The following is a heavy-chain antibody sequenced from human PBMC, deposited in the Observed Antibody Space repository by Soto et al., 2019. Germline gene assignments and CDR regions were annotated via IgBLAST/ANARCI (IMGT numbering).Heavy chain of an antibody. J-gene: IGHJ4*02. CDR2: INHIGYT. V-gene: IGHV4-34*02. CDR1: GGSFSDFY. Sequence: QVQLQQWGAGLLKPSETLSLTCAVSGGSFSDFYWTWIRQLPGKGLEWIGEINHIGYTNYNPSLGSRVAISVDTSKTQFSLTLRSVTAADTAVYYCGPRGAVAPRGYWGQGTLVTVSS. CDR3: GPRGAVAPRGY. D-gene: IGHD2-15*01.